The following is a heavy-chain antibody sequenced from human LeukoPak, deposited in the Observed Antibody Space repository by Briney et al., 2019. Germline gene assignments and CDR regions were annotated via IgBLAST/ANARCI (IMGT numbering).Heavy chain of an antibody. V-gene: IGHV4-59*08. Sequence: SETLSLTCTVSGASVSSYYWTWIRQPPGKGLEWIGYIYYSGSTNYKSSLKSRVTMLVDTSKNQFSLKLSSVTAADTAVYYCARGGFGYSYGEGDFVFEYFQHWGQGTLVTVSS. CDR1: GASVSSYY. D-gene: IGHD5-18*01. CDR3: ARGGFGYSYGEGDFVFEYFQH. CDR2: IYYSGST. J-gene: IGHJ1*01.